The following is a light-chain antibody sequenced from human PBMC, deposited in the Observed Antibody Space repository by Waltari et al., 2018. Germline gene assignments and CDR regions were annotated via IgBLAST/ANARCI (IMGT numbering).Light chain of an antibody. Sequence: NFMLSQPNSVSESPGKTVTIPCPRRVAYIGDNYMYWYQQRPGRAPTTVIHEDIERSSGVPDRFSGSIDISSNSASLTISGLKIEDEADYYCQSYAGSSWVFGGGTKLTVL. J-gene: IGLJ3*02. CDR1: VAYIGDNY. V-gene: IGLV6-57*03. CDR2: EDI. CDR3: QSYAGSSWV.